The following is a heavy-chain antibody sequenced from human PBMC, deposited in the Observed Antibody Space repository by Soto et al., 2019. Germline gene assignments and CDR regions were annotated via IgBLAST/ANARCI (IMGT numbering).Heavy chain of an antibody. J-gene: IGHJ5*02. V-gene: IGHV3-53*04. D-gene: IGHD1-1*01. CDR3: ARSTSYWFDP. CDR2: IYSGGST. CDR1: GLTVSSNY. Sequence: GGSLRLSCAASGLTVSSNYMSWVRQAPGKGLEGVSVIYSGGSTYYADSLKGRFTISRHNSKNTLYLQMNSLRAEDTAVYYCARSTSYWFDPWGQGTLVTVSS.